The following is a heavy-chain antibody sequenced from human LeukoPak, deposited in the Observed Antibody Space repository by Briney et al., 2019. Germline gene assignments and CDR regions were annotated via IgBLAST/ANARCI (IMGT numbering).Heavy chain of an antibody. V-gene: IGHV3-23*01. CDR1: GFTLSSYA. Sequence: PGGSLRLSCAASGFTLSSYAMSWVRQAPGKGLEWVSAISGSGGSTYYADSVKGRFTISRDNSKNTLYLQMNSLRAEDTAVYYCAKVSAAEYYFDYWGQGTLVTVSS. CDR3: AKVSAAEYYFDY. CDR2: ISGSGGST. D-gene: IGHD2-2*01. J-gene: IGHJ4*02.